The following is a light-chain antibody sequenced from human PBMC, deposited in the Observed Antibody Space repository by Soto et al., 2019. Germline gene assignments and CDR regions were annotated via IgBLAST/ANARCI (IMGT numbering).Light chain of an antibody. CDR3: SSYTSSSTLYV. Sequence: QSALTQPASVSGSPGQSITISCTGTSSDVGGYNYVSWYQQHPGKAPKLMIYEVSNRPSGVSNRFSGSKSGNTAALTNSALQAEDEADYYCSSYTSSSTLYVFGTGTKVTVL. CDR2: EVS. J-gene: IGLJ1*01. CDR1: SSDVGGYNY. V-gene: IGLV2-14*01.